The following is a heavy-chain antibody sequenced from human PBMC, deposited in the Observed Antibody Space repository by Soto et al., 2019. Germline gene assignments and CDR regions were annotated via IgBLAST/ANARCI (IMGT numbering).Heavy chain of an antibody. V-gene: IGHV4-34*01. J-gene: IGHJ6*02. Sequence: QVHLLQWGAGLLKPSETLSLTCAVYGGSFSGYFWNWVRQPPGKGLEWIGEINHSGSTKYNPSLKSRVTLSVDTSKNQFSLRVFSVTAADTAVYYCARDLSGYYYGMDVWGQGTTVTVS. CDR1: GGSFSGYF. CDR2: INHSGST. CDR3: ARDLSGYYYGMDV.